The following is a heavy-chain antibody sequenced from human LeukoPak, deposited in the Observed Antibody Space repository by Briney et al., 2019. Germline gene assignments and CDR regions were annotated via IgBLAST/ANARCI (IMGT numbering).Heavy chain of an antibody. J-gene: IGHJ4*02. D-gene: IGHD4-17*01. CDR3: ARDDYGGIDY. CDR2: ISTSSSYI. V-gene: IGHV3-21*01. Sequence: GSLRLSCAASGFTLSSYSMNWVRQAPGKGLEWVSFISTSSSYIYYADSVKGRFTISRDNAKNSLYLQMNSLRAEDTAVYYCARDDYGGIDYWGQGTLVTVSS. CDR1: GFTLSSYS.